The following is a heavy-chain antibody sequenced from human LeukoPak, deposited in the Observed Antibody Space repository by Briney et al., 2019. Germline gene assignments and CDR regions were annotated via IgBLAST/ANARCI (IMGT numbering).Heavy chain of an antibody. Sequence: PGRSLRLSCAASGFTFSSYGRHWVRQAPGKGLEWVAVISYDGSNKYYADSVKGRFTISRDNSKNTLYLQMNSLRAEDTAVYYCAKDSSSFELDYWGQGTLVTVSS. CDR3: AKDSSSFELDY. J-gene: IGHJ4*02. V-gene: IGHV3-30*18. CDR1: GFTFSSYG. D-gene: IGHD6-6*01. CDR2: ISYDGSNK.